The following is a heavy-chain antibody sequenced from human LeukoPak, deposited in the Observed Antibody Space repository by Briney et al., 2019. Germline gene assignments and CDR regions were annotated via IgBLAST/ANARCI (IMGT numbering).Heavy chain of an antibody. V-gene: IGHV3-23*01. J-gene: IGHJ3*02. CDR3: AKDTYSSGWYGGGAFDI. CDR2: ISGSGGST. D-gene: IGHD6-19*01. Sequence: PGRSLRLSCAASGFTFSSYGMSWVRQAPGKGLEWVSAISGSGGSTYYADSVKGRFTISRDNSKNTLYLQMNSLRAEDTAVYYCAKDTYSSGWYGGGAFDIWGQGTMVTVSS. CDR1: GFTFSSYG.